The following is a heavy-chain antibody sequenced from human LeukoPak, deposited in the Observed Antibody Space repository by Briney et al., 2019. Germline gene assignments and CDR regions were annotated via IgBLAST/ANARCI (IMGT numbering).Heavy chain of an antibody. Sequence: SGPTLVNPTQTLTLTCTFSGFSLSTSGVGVGWIRQPPGKALEWLALIYWDDDKRYSPSLKSRLTITKDTSKNQVVPTMTNMDPVDTATYYCAHSAYDFWSGYSEQFDYWGQGTLVTVSS. CDR1: GFSLSTSGVG. V-gene: IGHV2-5*02. J-gene: IGHJ4*02. D-gene: IGHD3-3*01. CDR2: IYWDDDK. CDR3: AHSAYDFWSGYSEQFDY.